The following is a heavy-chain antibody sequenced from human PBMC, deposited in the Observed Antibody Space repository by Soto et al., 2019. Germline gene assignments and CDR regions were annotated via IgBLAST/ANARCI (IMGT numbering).Heavy chain of an antibody. J-gene: IGHJ6*02. CDR2: IYYSGST. Sequence: PSETLSLTCTVSGGSISSSSYYWGWIRQPPGKGLEWIGSIYYSGSTYYNPSLKSRVTISVDTSKNQFSLKLSSVTAADTAVYYCARKVYYYGIDVWGQGTTVTVSS. CDR1: GGSISSSSYY. CDR3: ARKVYYYGIDV. V-gene: IGHV4-39*01.